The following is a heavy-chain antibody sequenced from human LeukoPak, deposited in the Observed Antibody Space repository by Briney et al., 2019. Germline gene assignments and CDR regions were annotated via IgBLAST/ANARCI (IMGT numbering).Heavy chain of an antibody. J-gene: IGHJ5*02. D-gene: IGHD3-10*01. CDR1: GFTFSSYG. CDR2: IWYDGSNK. Sequence: GGSLRLSCAASGFTFSSYGMHWVRQAPGKGLEWVAVIWYDGSNKYYADSVKGRFTSSRDNAKNSLYLQMNSLRDEDTAVYYCARASAGNYYNFDHWGQGTLVTVSS. V-gene: IGHV3-33*01. CDR3: ARASAGNYYNFDH.